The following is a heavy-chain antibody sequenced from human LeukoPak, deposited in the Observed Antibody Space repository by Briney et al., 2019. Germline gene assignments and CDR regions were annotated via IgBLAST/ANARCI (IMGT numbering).Heavy chain of an antibody. CDR1: GYTFTGYY. V-gene: IGHV1-2*02. CDR3: ARDLDSGSYGDHLLPQYYFDY. Sequence: GASVKVSCKASGYTFTGYYMHWVRQAPEQGLEWMGWINPNSGGTNYAQKFQGRVTMTRDTSISTAYMELSRLRSDDTAVYYCARDLDSGSYGDHLLPQYYFDYWGQGILVTVSS. D-gene: IGHD1-26*01. CDR2: INPNSGGT. J-gene: IGHJ4*02.